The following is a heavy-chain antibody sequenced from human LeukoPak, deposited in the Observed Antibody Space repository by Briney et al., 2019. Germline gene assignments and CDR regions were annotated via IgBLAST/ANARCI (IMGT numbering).Heavy chain of an antibody. Sequence: GGSLRLSCAASGFTFSSYAMSWVRQAPGKGLEWVSAISGSGGSTYYADSVKGRFTISRDNSKNMLYLQMNSLRAEDTAVYYCAKGRGGIVATSFDYWGQGTLVTVSS. CDR2: ISGSGGST. V-gene: IGHV3-23*01. J-gene: IGHJ4*02. CDR1: GFTFSSYA. D-gene: IGHD5-12*01. CDR3: AKGRGGIVATSFDY.